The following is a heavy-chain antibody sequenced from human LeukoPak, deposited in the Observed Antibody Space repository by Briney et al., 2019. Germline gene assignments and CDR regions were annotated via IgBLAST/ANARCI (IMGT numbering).Heavy chain of an antibody. CDR2: ISYDGSNK. Sequence: PGRSPRLSCAASGFTFSSYVMHWVRQAPGKGLEWVAVISYDGSNKYYADSVKGRFTISRDNSKNTLYLQMNSLRAEDTAVYYCARDCYYDSSGPDSWGQGTLVTVSS. CDR1: GFTFSSYV. CDR3: ARDCYYDSSGPDS. D-gene: IGHD3-22*01. V-gene: IGHV3-30-3*01. J-gene: IGHJ4*02.